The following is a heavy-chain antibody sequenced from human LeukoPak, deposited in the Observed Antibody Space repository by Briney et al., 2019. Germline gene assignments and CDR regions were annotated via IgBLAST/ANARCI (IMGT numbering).Heavy chain of an antibody. CDR2: ISAYDGST. CDR1: GFRFDDYT. Sequence: GGSLRLSCAASGFRFDDYTMHWVRQAPGKGLEWVSLISAYDGSTNYADSVKGRFTISRDNSKNSLYLQMDSLRTEDTAVYYCARVGTSIADYWGQGTLVTVSS. J-gene: IGHJ4*02. CDR3: ARVGTSIADY. V-gene: IGHV3-43*02. D-gene: IGHD6-6*01.